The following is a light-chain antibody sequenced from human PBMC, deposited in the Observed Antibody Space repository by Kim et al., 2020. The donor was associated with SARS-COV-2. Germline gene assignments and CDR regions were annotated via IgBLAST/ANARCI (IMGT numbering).Light chain of an antibody. V-gene: IGLV2-8*01. CDR2: EVN. CDR1: SSDVGSYNY. Sequence: QSALTQPPSASGSAGQSVTISCTGSSSDVGSYNYVSWYQHLPGKVPKLIIYEVNKRPSGVPDRFSGSKSGNTASLTVSGLQAEDEADYYCSSFGGSKNHVLFGGGTQLTVL. J-gene: IGLJ2*01. CDR3: SSFGGSKNHVL.